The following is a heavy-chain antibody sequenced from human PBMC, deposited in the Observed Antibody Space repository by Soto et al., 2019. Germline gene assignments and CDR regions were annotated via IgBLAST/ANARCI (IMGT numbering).Heavy chain of an antibody. CDR3: ARGRDVAYCGGDCYSRQNDY. J-gene: IGHJ4*02. CDR2: INHSGST. D-gene: IGHD2-21*02. V-gene: IGHV4-34*01. Sequence: SETLSLTCAVYGGSFIGYYWSWIRQPPGKGLEWIGEINHSGSTNYNPSLKSRVTISVDTSKNQFSLKLSSVTAADTAVYYCARGRDVAYCGGDCYSRQNDYWGQGTLVTVSS. CDR1: GGSFIGYY.